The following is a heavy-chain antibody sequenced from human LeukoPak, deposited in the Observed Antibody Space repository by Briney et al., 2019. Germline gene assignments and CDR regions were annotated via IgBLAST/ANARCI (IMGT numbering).Heavy chain of an antibody. Sequence: SQTLSLTCAISGDSVSSNSATWNWIRQSPSRGLEWLGRTYYTSTWYNDYAVSARSRIRISADTSKNQLSLHLNSVTPEDTAIYFCARGKIGAAGTFVYWGQGTLVTVSS. CDR2: TYYTSTWYN. CDR3: ARGKIGAAGTFVY. J-gene: IGHJ4*02. V-gene: IGHV6-1*01. CDR1: GDSVSSNSAT. D-gene: IGHD6-13*01.